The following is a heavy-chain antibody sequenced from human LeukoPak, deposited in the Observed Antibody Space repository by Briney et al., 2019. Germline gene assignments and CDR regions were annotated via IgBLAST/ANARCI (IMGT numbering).Heavy chain of an antibody. D-gene: IGHD5-24*01. V-gene: IGHV4-31*03. CDR2: IYYSGST. Sequence: PSQTLSLTCTVSGGSISSGGYYWSWIRQHPGKGLEWIGYIYYSGSTYYNPSLKSRVTISVDTSKNQLSLKLSSVTAADTAVYYCARDRLDGYNSNFDYWGQGTLVTVSS. CDR1: GGSISSGGYY. CDR3: ARDRLDGYNSNFDY. J-gene: IGHJ4*02.